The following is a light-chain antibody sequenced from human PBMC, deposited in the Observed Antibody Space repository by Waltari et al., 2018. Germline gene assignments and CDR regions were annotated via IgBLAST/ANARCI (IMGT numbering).Light chain of an antibody. CDR2: EVN. Sequence: QSALTQPPSASGSPGQSVTISCTGTGTDVGAYNYVSWYQQHPAKAPNVIIYEVNKRPPGVPARFSCPKSGNTSSLTVSGLQAEDEADYYCSSYTPGNNFEVVVGEGTKLTVL. J-gene: IGLJ2*01. V-gene: IGLV2-8*01. CDR1: GTDVGAYNY. CDR3: SSYTPGNNFEVV.